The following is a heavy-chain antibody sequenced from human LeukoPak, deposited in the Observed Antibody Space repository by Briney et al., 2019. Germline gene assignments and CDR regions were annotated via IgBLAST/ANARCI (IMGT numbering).Heavy chain of an antibody. D-gene: IGHD3-9*01. CDR2: IYYSGST. CDR1: GGSISSSSYY. J-gene: IGHJ4*02. Sequence: PSETLSLTCTVSGGSISSSSYYWGWIRQPPGKGLEWIGSIYYSGSTYYNPSLKSRVTISVDTSKNQFSLKLSSVTAADTAVYYCARTYYDILTGYSTGFDYWGQGTLVTVSS. CDR3: ARTYYDILTGYSTGFDY. V-gene: IGHV4-39*07.